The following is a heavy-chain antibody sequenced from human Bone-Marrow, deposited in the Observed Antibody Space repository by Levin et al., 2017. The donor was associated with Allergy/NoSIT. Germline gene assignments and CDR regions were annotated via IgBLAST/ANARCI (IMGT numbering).Heavy chain of an antibody. Sequence: PGASVKVSCASSGFTFSGYWMAWVRQAPGKGLEWVANINRDGGDGYYVVSVKGRFTISRDNARNSLDLQMNSLRVEDTAVYYCARNGAWSFEFWGQGTLVTVSS. CDR2: INRDGGDG. CDR1: GFTFSGYW. CDR3: ARNGAWSFEF. J-gene: IGHJ4*02. D-gene: IGHD2-8*01. V-gene: IGHV3-7*02.